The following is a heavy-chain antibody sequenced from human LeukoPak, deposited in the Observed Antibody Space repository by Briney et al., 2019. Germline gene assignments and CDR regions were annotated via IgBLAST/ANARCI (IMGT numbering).Heavy chain of an antibody. V-gene: IGHV4-30-2*01. CDR2: IYHSGST. J-gene: IGHJ4*02. Sequence: SQTLSLTCTVSGGSISSGGYYWSWIRQPPGKGLEWIGYIYHSGSTYYNPSLKSRVTISVDRSKNQFSLKLSSVTAADTAVYYCAREGGYCSSTSCYNNWGQGTLVTVSS. CDR3: AREGGYCSSTSCYNN. CDR1: GGSISSGGYY. D-gene: IGHD2-2*02.